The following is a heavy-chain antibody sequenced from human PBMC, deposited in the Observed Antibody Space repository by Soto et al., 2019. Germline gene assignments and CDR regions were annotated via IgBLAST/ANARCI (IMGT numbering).Heavy chain of an antibody. V-gene: IGHV4-30-2*01. CDR1: GGSISSGGYS. Sequence: QLQLQESGSGLVKPSQTLSLTCAVSGGSISSGGYSWSWIRQPPGKGLEWIGYIYHSGRTYYNPSLKSRVTISVDRSKNKFSLKLSSVTAADTAVYYCARAPKYSSSSDWFDPWGQGTLVTVSS. D-gene: IGHD6-6*01. J-gene: IGHJ5*02. CDR3: ARAPKYSSSSDWFDP. CDR2: IYHSGRT.